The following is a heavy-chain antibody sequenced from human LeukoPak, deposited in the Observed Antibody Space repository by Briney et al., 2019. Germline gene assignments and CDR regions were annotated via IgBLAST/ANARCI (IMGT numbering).Heavy chain of an antibody. Sequence: GGSLRLSCAASGFTVSSNYMSWVRQAPGKGLEWVSVIYSDGSTYYADSVKGRFTISRDNSKNTLYLQMNSLRAEDTAVYYCARDRYSSSGYVFDIWAKGQWSPSLQ. CDR3: ARDRYSSSGYVFDI. CDR1: GFTVSSNY. V-gene: IGHV3-66*01. J-gene: IGHJ3*02. D-gene: IGHD6-13*01. CDR2: IYSDGST.